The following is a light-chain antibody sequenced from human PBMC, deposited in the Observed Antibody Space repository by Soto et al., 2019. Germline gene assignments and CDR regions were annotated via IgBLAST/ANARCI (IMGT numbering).Light chain of an antibody. CDR3: QQLNSYPRT. J-gene: IGKJ1*01. CDR2: AAS. Sequence: DIQLTQSPSFLSASVGDRVTITCRASQGISSYLDWYQQKPGKAPKLLIYAASTLQSGVPSRFSGSGSGTEFNLTISSLQPEDFATYYCQQLNSYPRTFGQGTKVEIK. V-gene: IGKV1-9*01. CDR1: QGISSY.